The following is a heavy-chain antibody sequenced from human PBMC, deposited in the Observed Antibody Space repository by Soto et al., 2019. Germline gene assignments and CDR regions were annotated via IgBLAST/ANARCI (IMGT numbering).Heavy chain of an antibody. J-gene: IGHJ4*02. CDR3: AKGGIGRAPAPDY. D-gene: IGHD2-2*01. V-gene: IGHV3-23*01. CDR1: GFTFSSYA. Sequence: PGGSLRLSCAASGFTFSSYAMTWVRQAPGKGLEWISSISDGADGTYYADSVKGRFTISRDSSKNTLSLQVNSLRADDTAVYYCAKGGIGRAPAPDYWGQGPLVTLSS. CDR2: ISDGADGT.